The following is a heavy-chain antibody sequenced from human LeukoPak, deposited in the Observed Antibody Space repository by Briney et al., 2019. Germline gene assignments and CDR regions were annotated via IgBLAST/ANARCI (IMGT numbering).Heavy chain of an antibody. Sequence: SETLSLTCTVSGGSISSYYWNWIRQPPGKGLEWIGYIYYTGSTDYNPSLKSRVTISVDTSKNQFSLKLSSVTAADTAVYYCARGSSGFDYYYYYYMDVWGKGTTVTVSS. D-gene: IGHD3-22*01. V-gene: IGHV4-59*08. J-gene: IGHJ6*03. CDR3: ARGSSGFDYYYYYYMDV. CDR1: GGSISSYY. CDR2: IYYTGST.